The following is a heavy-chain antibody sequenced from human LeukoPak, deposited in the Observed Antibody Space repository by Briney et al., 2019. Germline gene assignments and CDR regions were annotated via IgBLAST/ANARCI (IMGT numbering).Heavy chain of an antibody. V-gene: IGHV3-73*01. CDR2: IRSKANSYAT. Sequence: GGSLKLSCAASGFTFSGSAMHWVRQASGKGLEWVGRIRSKANSYATAYAASVKGRFTISRDDSKNTAYLQMNSLKTEDTAVYYCVKDSQILTYWGQGTLVTVSS. J-gene: IGHJ4*02. CDR3: VKDSQILTY. D-gene: IGHD3-9*01. CDR1: GFTFSGSA.